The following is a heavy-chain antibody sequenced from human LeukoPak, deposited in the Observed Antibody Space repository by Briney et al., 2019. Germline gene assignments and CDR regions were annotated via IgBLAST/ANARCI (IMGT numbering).Heavy chain of an antibody. V-gene: IGHV3-23*01. D-gene: IGHD6-6*01. J-gene: IGHJ4*02. CDR2: TSSSDPGT. CDR1: GFPLSSYA. CDR3: ARVPRKEVDY. Sequence: GGSLRLSCAASGFPLSSYAMSWVRQASGKGLEWVSATSSSDPGTYYADSVRGRFTISRDNSKNTLYLQLNSLRVEDAGVYYCARVPRKEVDYWGQGTLVTVSS.